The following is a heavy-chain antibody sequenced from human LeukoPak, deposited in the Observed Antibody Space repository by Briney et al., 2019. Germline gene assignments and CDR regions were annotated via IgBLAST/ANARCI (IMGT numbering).Heavy chain of an antibody. CDR2: IIPIFGIA. CDR3: AVSTGYCSGGSCPLNFDY. Sequence: ASVKVSCKASGGTLSSYAISWVRQAPGQGLEWMGRIIPIFGIANYAQKFQGRVTITADKSTSTAYMELSSLRSEDTAVYYCAVSTGYCSGGSCPLNFDYWGQGTLVTVSS. D-gene: IGHD2-15*01. J-gene: IGHJ4*02. CDR1: GGTLSSYA. V-gene: IGHV1-69*04.